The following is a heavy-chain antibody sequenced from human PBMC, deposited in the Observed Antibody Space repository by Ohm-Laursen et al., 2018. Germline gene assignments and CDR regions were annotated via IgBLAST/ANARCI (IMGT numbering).Heavy chain of an antibody. CDR2: ISSSGST. D-gene: IGHD7-27*01. CDR1: GDSISTYY. V-gene: IGHV4-4*07. Sequence: SETLSLTCAVSGDSISTYYWTWIRQPAGKGLEWIGRISSSGSTNYNPSLKSRVTMSVDTSKNQLSLKVNSVTAADTAVYYCARDLGFAAPMDVWGQGTTVTVSS. CDR3: ARDLGFAAPMDV. J-gene: IGHJ6*02.